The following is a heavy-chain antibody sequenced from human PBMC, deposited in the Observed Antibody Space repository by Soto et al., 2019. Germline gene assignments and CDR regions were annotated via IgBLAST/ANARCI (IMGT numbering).Heavy chain of an antibody. Sequence: QVQLQESGPGLVKPSQTLSLTCTVSGGSISSGGYYWSWIRQHPGKGLEWIGYIYYCGSTYYNPSLKRRVTNSVDTSKNQFSLKLSSVTAAETAVYYCARELRFGEDYYGMDVWGQGTTVTVSS. CDR2: IYYCGST. CDR3: ARELRFGEDYYGMDV. J-gene: IGHJ6*02. CDR1: GGSISSGGYY. D-gene: IGHD3-10*01. V-gene: IGHV4-31*03.